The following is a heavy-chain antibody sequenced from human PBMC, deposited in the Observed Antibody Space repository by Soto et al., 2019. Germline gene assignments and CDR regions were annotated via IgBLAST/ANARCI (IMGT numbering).Heavy chain of an antibody. CDR1: GGSFSGYY. CDR2: INHSGST. J-gene: IGHJ6*02. Sequence: SETLSLTCAVYGGSFSGYYWSWIRQPPGKGLEWIGEINHSGSTNYNPSLKSRVTISVDTSKNQFSLKLSSVTAADTAVYYCARGAGVRYFEWLSPLISYYGMDVWGQGTTVTVSS. CDR3: ARGAGVRYFEWLSPLISYYGMDV. D-gene: IGHD3-9*01. V-gene: IGHV4-34*01.